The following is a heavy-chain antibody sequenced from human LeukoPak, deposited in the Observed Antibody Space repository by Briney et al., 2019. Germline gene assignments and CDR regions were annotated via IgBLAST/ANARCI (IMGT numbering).Heavy chain of an antibody. CDR3: ASTPDYYGSGSYSNFDY. J-gene: IGHJ4*02. Sequence: SETLSLTCTVSGDSISSYYWSWLRQPPGRGLEWIGNIHYTGSTNYNPSLKSRVIISVDTSKNQISLKLSSVTAADTAVYYCASTPDYYGSGSYSNFDYWGQGALVTVSS. CDR1: GDSISSYY. CDR2: IHYTGST. V-gene: IGHV4-59*08. D-gene: IGHD3-10*01.